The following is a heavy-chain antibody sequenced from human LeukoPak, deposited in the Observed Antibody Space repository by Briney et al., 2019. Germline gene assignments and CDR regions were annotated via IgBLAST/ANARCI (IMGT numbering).Heavy chain of an antibody. CDR2: LSTSGST. J-gene: IGHJ4*02. Sequence: GSLRLSCAASGFTFSSYSMNWVRQAPGKGLEWIGLLSTSGSTDYNPSLSSRITMSLDTSKTHFSLKLTAVTATDTAVYYCARQTRTYDYESGNYYKEDFWGQGTLVIVSS. CDR1: GFTFSSYS. CDR3: ARQTRTYDYESGNYYKEDF. D-gene: IGHD3-10*01. V-gene: IGHV4-4*08.